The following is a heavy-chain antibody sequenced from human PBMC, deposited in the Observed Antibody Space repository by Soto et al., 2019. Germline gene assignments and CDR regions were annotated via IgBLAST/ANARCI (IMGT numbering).Heavy chain of an antibody. CDR2: INPKSDDT. Sequence: GASVKVSCKASGYPFSDNQIHWSRRAPGQGLEWMGRINPKSDDTNYAQKFQGRVTMTRDTSIDTAYLELTGLTSDDTATYYCARKHSLDYIRWGLDPWGQGTLVTVSS. CDR1: GYPFSDNQ. V-gene: IGHV1-2*02. J-gene: IGHJ5*02. CDR3: ARKHSLDYIRWGLDP. D-gene: IGHD4-4*01.